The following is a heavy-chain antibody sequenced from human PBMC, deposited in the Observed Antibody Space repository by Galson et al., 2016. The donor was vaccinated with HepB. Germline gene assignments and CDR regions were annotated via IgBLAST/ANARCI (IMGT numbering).Heavy chain of an antibody. V-gene: IGHV4-61*02. Sequence: TLSLTCTVSGGSISSGSYYWSWIRQPAGKGLEWIGRIYTSGSTNYNPSLKGRFITSRDTSKNMLYLDMNSLRAEDTALYYCVRGAWVVADGFDYWGQGTLVTVSS. D-gene: IGHD5-12*01. CDR1: GGSISSGSYY. CDR2: IYTSGST. CDR3: VRGAWVVADGFDY. J-gene: IGHJ4*02.